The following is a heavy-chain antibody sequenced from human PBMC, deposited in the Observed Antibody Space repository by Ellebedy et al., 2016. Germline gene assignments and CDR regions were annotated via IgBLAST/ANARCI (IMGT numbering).Heavy chain of an antibody. V-gene: IGHV4-31*03. D-gene: IGHD2-2*02. CDR1: GGSISSGGYY. J-gene: IGHJ3*02. CDR3: TRPVVPAAIRDHDAFDI. CDR2: IYYSGST. Sequence: LRLSXTVSGGSISSGGYYWSWIRQHPGKGLEWIGYIYYSGSTYYNPSLKSRVTISVDTSKNQFSLKLSSVTAADTAVYYCTRPVVPAAIRDHDAFDIWGQGTMVTVSS.